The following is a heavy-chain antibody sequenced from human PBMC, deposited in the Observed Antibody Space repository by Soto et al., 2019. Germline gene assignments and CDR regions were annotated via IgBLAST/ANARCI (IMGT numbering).Heavy chain of an antibody. V-gene: IGHV1-69*06. CDR2: IIPIFGTA. Sequence: GASVKVSCKASGGTFSSYAISWVRQAPGQGLEWMGGIIPIFGTANYAQKFQGRVTITADKSTSTAYMELSSPRSEDTAVYYCARDLTGYGMDVWGQGTTVTVSS. J-gene: IGHJ6*02. D-gene: IGHD3-9*01. CDR1: GGTFSSYA. CDR3: ARDLTGYGMDV.